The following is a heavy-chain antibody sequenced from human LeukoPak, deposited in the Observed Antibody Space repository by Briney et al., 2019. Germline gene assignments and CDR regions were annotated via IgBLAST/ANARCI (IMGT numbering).Heavy chain of an antibody. V-gene: IGHV4-4*07. CDR2: IYTSGST. J-gene: IGHJ4*02. Sequence: SETLSLTCTVSGGSISSYYWSWIRQPAGKGLEWIGRIYTSGSTNYNPSLKSRVTMSVDTSKNQFSLKLSSVTAADTAVYYCARQGYFDWLLRGHYFDYWGQGTLVTVSS. CDR1: GGSISSYY. CDR3: ARQGYFDWLLRGHYFDY. D-gene: IGHD3-9*01.